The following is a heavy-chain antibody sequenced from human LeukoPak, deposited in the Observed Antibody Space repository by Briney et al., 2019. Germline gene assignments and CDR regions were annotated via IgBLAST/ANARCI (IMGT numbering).Heavy chain of an antibody. V-gene: IGHV3-21*01. CDR3: ARDPKRLYSGYDGGH. CDR1: GGSISSYY. Sequence: ETLSLTCTVSGGSISSYYWSWVRQAPGKGLEWVSSISSSSSYIYYADSVKGRFTISRDNAKNSLYLQMNSLRAEDTAVYYCARDPKRLYSGYDGGHWGQGTLVTVSS. CDR2: ISSSSSYI. J-gene: IGHJ4*02. D-gene: IGHD5-12*01.